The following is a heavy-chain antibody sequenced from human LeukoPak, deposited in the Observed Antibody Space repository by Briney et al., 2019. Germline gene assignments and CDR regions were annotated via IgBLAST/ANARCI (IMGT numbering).Heavy chain of an antibody. V-gene: IGHV4-34*01. CDR2: INHRGST. CDR1: GGSISSYY. D-gene: IGHD6-19*01. Sequence: SETLSLTCTVSGGSISSYYWSWIRQPPGKGLEWIGEINHRGSTNYNPSLKSRVTISVDTSKNQFSLKLSSVTAADTAVYYCARRGIAVAGSWYFDLWGRGTLVTVSS. CDR3: ARRGIAVAGSWYFDL. J-gene: IGHJ2*01.